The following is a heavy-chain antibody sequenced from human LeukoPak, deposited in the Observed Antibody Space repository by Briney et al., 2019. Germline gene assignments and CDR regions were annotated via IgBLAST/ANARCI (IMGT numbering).Heavy chain of an antibody. CDR2: IYTSGST. CDR3: ARDYYDSSGYYSYYYYSMDV. D-gene: IGHD3-22*01. CDR1: GGSISSYY. V-gene: IGHV4-4*07. Sequence: SETLSLTCTVSGGSISSYYWSWIRQPAGKGLEWIGRIYTSGSTNYNPSLKSRVTMSVDTSKNQFSLKLSSVTAADTAVYYCARDYYDSSGYYSYYYYSMDVWGKGTTVTVSS. J-gene: IGHJ6*03.